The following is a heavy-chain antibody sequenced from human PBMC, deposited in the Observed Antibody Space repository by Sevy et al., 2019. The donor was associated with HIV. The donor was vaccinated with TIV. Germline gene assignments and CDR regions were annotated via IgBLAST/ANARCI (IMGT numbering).Heavy chain of an antibody. CDR1: GYTLTALS. Sequence: ASVKVSCKVSGYTLTALSMHWVRQAPGKGLEWMGTFDPEDGETRFEQKFQGRVTMTEDTSTDPAYMELSSLRSEDTAVYFCATTKDYYDSSGYPFDHWGQGALVTVSS. J-gene: IGHJ4*02. CDR3: ATTKDYYDSSGYPFDH. V-gene: IGHV1-24*01. D-gene: IGHD3-22*01. CDR2: FDPEDGET.